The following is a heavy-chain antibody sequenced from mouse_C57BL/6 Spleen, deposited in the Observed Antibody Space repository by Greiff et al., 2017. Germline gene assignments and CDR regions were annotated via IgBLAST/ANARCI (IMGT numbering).Heavy chain of an antibody. D-gene: IGHD1-1*01. J-gene: IGHJ2*01. CDR3: TYGSSPYYFDY. V-gene: IGHV1-15*01. CDR2: IDPETGGT. Sequence: QVQLQQSGAELVRPGASVTLSCKASGYTFTDYEMHWVKQTPVHGLEWIGAIDPETGGTAYNQKFKGKAILTADKSSSTAYMGLRSLTSEDSAVXYCTYGSSPYYFDYWGQGTTLTVSS. CDR1: GYTFTDYE.